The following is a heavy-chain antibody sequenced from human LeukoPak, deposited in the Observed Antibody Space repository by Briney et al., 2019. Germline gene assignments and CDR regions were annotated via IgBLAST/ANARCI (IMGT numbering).Heavy chain of an antibody. CDR2: IYHSGST. Sequence: PSETLSLTCTVSGYSISSGYYWGWTRQPPGKGLEWIGSIYHSGSTNYNPSLKSRVTISVDTSKNQFSLKLSSVTAADTAVYYCARHARYFYYFDYWGQGTLVTVSS. D-gene: IGHD1-14*01. CDR3: ARHARYFYYFDY. J-gene: IGHJ4*02. V-gene: IGHV4-38-2*02. CDR1: GYSISSGYY.